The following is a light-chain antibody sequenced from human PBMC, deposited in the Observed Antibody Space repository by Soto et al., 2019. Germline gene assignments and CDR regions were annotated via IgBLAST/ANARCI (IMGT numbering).Light chain of an antibody. CDR2: EVS. CDR3: SSYTSSSTFYV. V-gene: IGLV2-14*01. J-gene: IGLJ1*01. CDR1: SSDVGGYKY. Sequence: QSALTQPASVSGSPGQSITISCTGTSSDVGGYKYVSWYQQHPGKAPKLMIYEVSTRPSGVSNRFSGSKSGNKASLTTSGLQAADEADYYCSSYTSSSTFYVFGTGTKRTVL.